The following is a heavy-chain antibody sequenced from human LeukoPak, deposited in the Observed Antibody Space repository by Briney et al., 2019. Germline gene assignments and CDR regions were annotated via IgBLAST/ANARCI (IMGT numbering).Heavy chain of an antibody. Sequence: PSETLSLTCTVSGNSISSGDNYWSWIRQPAGKGLEWIGRIYTSGSTNYNPSLKSRVTMSVDTSKNQFSLKLSSVTAADTAVYYCARENNGVRCFDLWGRGTLVTVSS. D-gene: IGHD2-8*01. CDR1: GNSISSGDNY. CDR2: IYTSGST. V-gene: IGHV4-61*02. J-gene: IGHJ2*01. CDR3: ARENNGVRCFDL.